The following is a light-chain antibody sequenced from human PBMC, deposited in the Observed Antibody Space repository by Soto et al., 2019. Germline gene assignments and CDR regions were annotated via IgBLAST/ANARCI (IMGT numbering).Light chain of an antibody. CDR2: AAS. CDR3: QQYYSYSLT. Sequence: AIRMTQSPSSLSASTGDRVTITCRASQGISSYLAWYQQKPGKAPKLLIYAASTLQSGVPSRFSGSGSGTDFTLTISRLQSEDFATYYCQQYYSYSLTFGGGTKVEIK. CDR1: QGISSY. V-gene: IGKV1-8*01. J-gene: IGKJ4*01.